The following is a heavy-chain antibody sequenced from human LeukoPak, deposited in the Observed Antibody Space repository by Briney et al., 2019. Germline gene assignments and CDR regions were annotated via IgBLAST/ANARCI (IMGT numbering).Heavy chain of an antibody. CDR3: PLGATSGFDY. D-gene: IGHD1-26*01. CDR2: ISYDGSNK. CDR1: GFTFSSYA. J-gene: IGHJ4*02. Sequence: HPGRSLRLSCAASGFTFSSYAMHWVRQAPGKGLEWVAVISYDGSNKYYADSVKGRFTISRDNSKNTLYLQMNSLRAEDTAVYYCPLGATSGFDYWGQGALVTVSS. V-gene: IGHV3-30*01.